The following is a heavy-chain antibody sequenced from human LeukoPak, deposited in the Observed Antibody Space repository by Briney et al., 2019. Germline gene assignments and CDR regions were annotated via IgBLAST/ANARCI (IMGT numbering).Heavy chain of an antibody. J-gene: IGHJ4*02. V-gene: IGHV5-51*01. CDR1: GYSFTSYW. CDR3: ARHQGYRYGSEFDY. Sequence: GESLKISWKGSGYSFTSYWIGWVRQMPGKGLEWRGIIYPGYSDTRYRPSFQGQVTISGDKSISTAYLQWSSLKASDTAMYYCARHQGYRYGSEFDYWGQGTLVTVSS. D-gene: IGHD5-18*01. CDR2: IYPGYSDT.